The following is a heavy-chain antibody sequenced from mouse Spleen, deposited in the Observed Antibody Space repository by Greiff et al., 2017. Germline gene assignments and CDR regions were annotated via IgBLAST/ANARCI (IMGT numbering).Heavy chain of an antibody. Sequence: EVKVVESGGDLVKPGGSLKLSCAASGFTFSSYGMSWVRQTPDKRLEWVATISSGGSYTYYPDSVKGRFTISRDNAKNTLYLQMSSLKSEDTAMYYCARRSLYDYDVDWYFDVWGAGTTVTVSS. J-gene: IGHJ1*01. CDR3: ARRSLYDYDVDWYFDV. V-gene: IGHV5-6*02. D-gene: IGHD2-4*01. CDR2: ISSGGSYT. CDR1: GFTFSSYG.